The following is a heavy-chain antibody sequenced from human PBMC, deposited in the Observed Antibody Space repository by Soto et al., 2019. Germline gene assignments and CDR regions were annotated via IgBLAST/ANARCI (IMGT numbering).Heavy chain of an antibody. CDR2: ISSSSSYI. CDR3: ASPVVAATPGGYYYYYGMDV. V-gene: IGHV3-21*01. D-gene: IGHD2-15*01. CDR1: GFTFSSYS. Sequence: GGALRLSCAASGFTFSSYSMNWVRQAPGKGLEWVSSISSSSSYIYYADSVKGRFTISRDNAKNSLYLQMNSLRAEDTAVYYCASPVVAATPGGYYYYYGMDVWGQGTTVTVSS. J-gene: IGHJ6*02.